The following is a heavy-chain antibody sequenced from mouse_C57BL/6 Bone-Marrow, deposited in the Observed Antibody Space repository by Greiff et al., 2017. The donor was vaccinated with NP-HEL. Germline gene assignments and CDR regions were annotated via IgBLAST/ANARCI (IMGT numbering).Heavy chain of an antibody. V-gene: IGHV14-4*01. J-gene: IGHJ3*01. CDR1: GFNIKDDY. CDR2: IDPENVDT. CDR3: TTPLYDYDSPWFAY. Sequence: QESGAELVRPGASVKLSCTASGFNIKDDYMHWVKQRPEQGLEWIGWIDPENVDTEYASKFQGKATITADTSSNTAYLQLSSLTSEDTAVYYCTTPLYDYDSPWFAYWGQGTLVTVSA. D-gene: IGHD2-4*01.